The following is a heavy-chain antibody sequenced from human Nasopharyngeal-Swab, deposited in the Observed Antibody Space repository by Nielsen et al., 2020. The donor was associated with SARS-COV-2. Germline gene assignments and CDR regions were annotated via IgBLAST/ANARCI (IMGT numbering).Heavy chain of an antibody. J-gene: IGHJ4*02. CDR2: ISYDGSNK. Sequence: GGSLRLSCAASGFTFSSYGMHWVRQAPGKGLEWVAVISYDGSNKYYADSVKGRFTISRDNSKNTLYLQMNSLRAEDTAVYYCAKDLTIDYSGYDLRHLFDYWGQGTLATVSS. V-gene: IGHV3-30*18. D-gene: IGHD5-12*01. CDR1: GFTFSSYG. CDR3: AKDLTIDYSGYDLRHLFDY.